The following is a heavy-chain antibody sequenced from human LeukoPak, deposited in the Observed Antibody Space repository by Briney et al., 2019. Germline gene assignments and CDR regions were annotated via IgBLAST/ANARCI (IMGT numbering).Heavy chain of an antibody. CDR2: MTYSGSP. Sequence: SSETLSLTCTVSGGSFSPYYWSWIRQPPGRGLEWIGYMTYSGSPNYNPSLKSRVTISLDTSKTQFSLTLTSVTAEDTAVYFCARDGDSSGYTTAPFDHWGQGTLVTVSS. V-gene: IGHV4-59*01. CDR1: GGSFSPYY. J-gene: IGHJ4*02. D-gene: IGHD3-22*01. CDR3: ARDGDSSGYTTAPFDH.